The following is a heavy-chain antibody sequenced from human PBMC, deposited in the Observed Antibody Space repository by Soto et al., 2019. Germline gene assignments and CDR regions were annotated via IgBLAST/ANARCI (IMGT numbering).Heavy chain of an antibody. V-gene: IGHV4-39*01. D-gene: IGHD6-13*01. CDR3: ARRGSSSWYGY. J-gene: IGHJ4*02. CDR1: GVSISSSSHY. Sequence: SETLSLTCTVSGVSISSSSHYWGWIRQPPGKGLEWIGSIYYSGSTYYNPSLKSRVTISVDTSKNQFSLKLSSVTAADTAVYYCARRGSSSWYGYWGQGTLVTVSS. CDR2: IYYSGST.